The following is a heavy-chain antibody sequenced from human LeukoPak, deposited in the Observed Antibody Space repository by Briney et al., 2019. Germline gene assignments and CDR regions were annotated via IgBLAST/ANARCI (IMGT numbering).Heavy chain of an antibody. CDR3: AREGDYDSRPKNAFDI. J-gene: IGHJ3*02. CDR1: GYTFTSYG. D-gene: IGHD3-22*01. Sequence: ASVKVSCKASGYTFTSYGISWVRQAPGQGLEWMGWISAYNGNTNYAQKFQGRVTITADESTSTAYMELRSLRSDDTAVYYCAREGDYDSRPKNAFDIWGQGTMVTVSS. CDR2: ISAYNGNT. V-gene: IGHV1-18*01.